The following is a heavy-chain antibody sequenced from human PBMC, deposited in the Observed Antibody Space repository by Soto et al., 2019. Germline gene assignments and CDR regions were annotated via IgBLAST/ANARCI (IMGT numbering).Heavy chain of an antibody. CDR3: ARXGSTVAPVGGGYYYYYGMDV. Sequence: GASVKVSCKASGYTFTSYGISWVRQAPGQGLEWMGWISAYNGNTNYAQKLQGRVTMTTDTSTSTAHMELRSLRSDDTAVYYCARXGSTVAPVGGGYYYYYGMDVWGQGTTVTVS. D-gene: IGHD1-26*01. J-gene: IGHJ6*02. CDR2: ISAYNGNT. V-gene: IGHV1-18*01. CDR1: GYTFTSYG.